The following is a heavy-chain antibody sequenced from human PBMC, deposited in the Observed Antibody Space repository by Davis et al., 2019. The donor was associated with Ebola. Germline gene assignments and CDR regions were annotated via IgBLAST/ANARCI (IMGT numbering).Heavy chain of an antibody. CDR2: INPNSGGT. Sequence: ASVKVSCKASGYTFTGYYMHWVRQAPGPGLEWMGWINPNSGGTNYAQKFQGRVTMTRDTSISTAYMELSRLRSDDTAVYYCARGRGASIAARWAFDIWGQGTMVTVSS. V-gene: IGHV1-2*02. J-gene: IGHJ3*02. CDR1: GYTFTGYY. D-gene: IGHD6-6*01. CDR3: ARGRGASIAARWAFDI.